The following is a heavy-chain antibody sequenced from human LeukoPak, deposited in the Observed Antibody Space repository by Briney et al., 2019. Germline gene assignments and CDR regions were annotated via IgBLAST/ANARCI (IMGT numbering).Heavy chain of an antibody. CDR1: GFTFSSYS. J-gene: IGHJ6*02. V-gene: IGHV3-48*02. CDR2: FSSSSSTI. D-gene: IGHD3-10*01. CDR3: ASFGEFHDYYYYGMDV. Sequence: PGGSLRLSCAASGFTFSSYSMNWVRQAPGKGLEWVSYFSSSSSTIYYADSVKGRFTISRDNAKNSLYLQMNSLRDEDTAVYYCASFGEFHDYYYYGMDVWGQGTTVTVSS.